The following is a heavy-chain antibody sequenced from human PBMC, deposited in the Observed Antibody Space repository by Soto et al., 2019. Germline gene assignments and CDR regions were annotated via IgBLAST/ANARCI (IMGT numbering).Heavy chain of an antibody. Sequence: QVQLVQSGAEVKKPGSSVKVSCKASGATYSNSAISWVRQAAGQGLEWMGGINPILGIPDYAHKFQGRVTITADESTNTVYMDLGSLRSEDTALYFCARGGVDVVATSAFDYWGQGTLVTVSS. CDR2: INPILGIP. D-gene: IGHD5-12*01. V-gene: IGHV1-69*10. CDR3: ARGGVDVVATSAFDY. J-gene: IGHJ4*02. CDR1: GATYSNSA.